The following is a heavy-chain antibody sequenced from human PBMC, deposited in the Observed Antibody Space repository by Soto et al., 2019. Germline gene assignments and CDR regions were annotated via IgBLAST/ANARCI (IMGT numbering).Heavy chain of an antibody. CDR1: GFTFSSYA. CDR2: ISGSGGDT. CDR3: AKGGRSSSGLDFDY. Sequence: EVQLLESGGGLVQPGGSLGLSCAAPGFTFSSYAINWFRQAPGKGLEWVSTISGSGGDTYYAASVKGRFTISRDNSKYTLSLQMDSLRADDTAVYYCAKGGRSSSGLDFDYWGQGTLVTVSS. J-gene: IGHJ4*02. V-gene: IGHV3-23*01. D-gene: IGHD6-6*01.